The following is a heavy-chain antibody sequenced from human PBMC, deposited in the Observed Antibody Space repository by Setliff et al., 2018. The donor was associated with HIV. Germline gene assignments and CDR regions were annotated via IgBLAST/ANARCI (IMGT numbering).Heavy chain of an antibody. D-gene: IGHD3-22*01. CDR1: GGSISSSSYY. CDR3: ARSAAYDSSFQH. V-gene: IGHV4-39*01. CDR2: IYYSGST. J-gene: IGHJ1*01. Sequence: PSETLSLTCTVSGGSISSSSYYWGWIRQPPGKGLEWIGSIYYSGSTYYNPSLKSRVTISVDTSKNQFSLKLSSVTAADTAVYYCARSAAYDSSFQHWGQGTLVTVSS.